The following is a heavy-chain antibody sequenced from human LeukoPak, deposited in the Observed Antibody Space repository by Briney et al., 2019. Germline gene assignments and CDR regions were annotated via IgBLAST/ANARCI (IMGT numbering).Heavy chain of an antibody. Sequence: ETLSLTCTVSGGSISSYYWSWVRQAPGKGLEWVANIKQDGSEKYYVDSVKGRFTISRDNAKNSLYLQMNSLRAEDTAVYYCARDRSDYVWGSYRSFDYWGQGTLVTVSS. CDR1: GGSISSYY. V-gene: IGHV3-7*01. J-gene: IGHJ4*02. D-gene: IGHD3-16*02. CDR2: IKQDGSEK. CDR3: ARDRSDYVWGSYRSFDY.